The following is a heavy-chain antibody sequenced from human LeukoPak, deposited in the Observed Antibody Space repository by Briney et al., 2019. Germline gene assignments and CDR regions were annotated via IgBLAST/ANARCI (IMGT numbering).Heavy chain of an antibody. CDR2: IYSSGST. V-gene: IGHV3-66*01. Sequence: GGSLRLSYAASRFTVSSNYMSWVRHAPGKGLEWVSFIYSSGSTYYADYVRGRFTIFRDNSNNTLYLQMNSLRVEDTSVYYCARGRFGLSLDYWGQGTLVTVSS. D-gene: IGHD3-16*01. J-gene: IGHJ4*02. CDR1: RFTVSSNY. CDR3: ARGRFGLSLDY.